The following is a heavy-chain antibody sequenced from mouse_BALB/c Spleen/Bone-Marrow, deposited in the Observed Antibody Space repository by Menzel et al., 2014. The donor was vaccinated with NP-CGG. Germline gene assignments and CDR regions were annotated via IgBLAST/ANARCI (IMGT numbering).Heavy chain of an antibody. V-gene: IGHV3-8*02. D-gene: IGHD2-5*01. CDR3: ARYYTNHMGY. J-gene: IGHJ4*01. Sequence: EVKLEESGPSLVKPSQTLSLTCSVTGDSITSGYWNWIRKFPGNKLEYMGYISYSGTTYYNPSLKSRISITRDTSKNQYYLQLNSVTTEDTATYYCARYYTNHMGYWGQGTSVTVSS. CDR2: ISYSGTT. CDR1: GDSITSGY.